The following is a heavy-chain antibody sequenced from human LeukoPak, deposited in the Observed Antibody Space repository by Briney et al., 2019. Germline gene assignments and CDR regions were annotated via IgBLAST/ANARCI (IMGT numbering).Heavy chain of an antibody. D-gene: IGHD3-10*01. Sequence: GWSVRLSCAACRFTLRSNSMSWVRQAPGKGREWVSAITGTDENTYYADFVKGRFTISRDNSNNTLYLQMNRLRADDTAVYYCAKIGGYFDYWGQGTLVTVSS. CDR3: AKIGGYFDY. V-gene: IGHV3-23*01. CDR2: ITGTDENT. CDR1: RFTLRSNS. J-gene: IGHJ4*02.